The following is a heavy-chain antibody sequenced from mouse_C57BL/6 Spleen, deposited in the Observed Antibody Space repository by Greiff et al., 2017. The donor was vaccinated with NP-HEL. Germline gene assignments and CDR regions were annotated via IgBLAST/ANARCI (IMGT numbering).Heavy chain of an antibody. Sequence: EVQLQQSGAELVKPGASVKLSCTASGFNIKDYYMHWVKQRTEQGLEWIGRIDPEDGETKYAPNFQGKATITADTSSNTASLQLSSLTSEDTAVYYCARSGGYYLYFDYWGQGTTLTVSS. V-gene: IGHV14-2*01. CDR2: IDPEDGET. D-gene: IGHD1-1*01. CDR3: ARSGGYYLYFDY. J-gene: IGHJ2*01. CDR1: GFNIKDYY.